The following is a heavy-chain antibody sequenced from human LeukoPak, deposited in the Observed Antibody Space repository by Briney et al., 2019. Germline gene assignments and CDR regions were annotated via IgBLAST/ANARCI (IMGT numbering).Heavy chain of an antibody. Sequence: SETLSLTCTVSGGSISSYYWSWIRQPPGKGLEWIGYIYYSGSTNYNPSLKSRVTISVDTSKNQFSLKLSSVTAADTAVYYCARNRDYGDLSFDYWGQGTLVTVSS. CDR1: GGSISSYY. J-gene: IGHJ4*02. V-gene: IGHV4-59*08. CDR2: IYYSGST. CDR3: ARNRDYGDLSFDY. D-gene: IGHD4-17*01.